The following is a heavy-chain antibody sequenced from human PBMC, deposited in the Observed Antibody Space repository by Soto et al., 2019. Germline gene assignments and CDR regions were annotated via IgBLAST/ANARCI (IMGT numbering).Heavy chain of an antibody. CDR3: VRGSSGWFDP. Sequence: QLQLRESGPGLVKPSETLSLTCTVSGGSIRSYFWSWIRKPAGKGLEWIGHIYVTETPIYNPSLKSRVTMSVDTSKNQVSLRLKSVTAADTAVYFCVRGSSGWFDPWGQGTLVTV. CDR1: GGSIRSYF. V-gene: IGHV4-4*07. J-gene: IGHJ5*02. D-gene: IGHD6-25*01. CDR2: IYVTETP.